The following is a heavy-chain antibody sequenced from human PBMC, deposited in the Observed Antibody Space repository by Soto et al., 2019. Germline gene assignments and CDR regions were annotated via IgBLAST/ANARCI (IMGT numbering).Heavy chain of an antibody. CDR2: ITDNGGSR. CDR3: AKVVLVTAVLHAFDV. Sequence: EVQLLESGGGFLQPGGSLRLSCAASGFTFTTYAMSWVRQAPGKGLEWVSTITDNGGSRHYADSVKGRFTISRDNSRSTVYLQMNSLRAEDTAVYYCAKVVLVTAVLHAFDVWGQGTMVTVST. D-gene: IGHD2-21*02. V-gene: IGHV3-23*01. CDR1: GFTFTTYA. J-gene: IGHJ3*01.